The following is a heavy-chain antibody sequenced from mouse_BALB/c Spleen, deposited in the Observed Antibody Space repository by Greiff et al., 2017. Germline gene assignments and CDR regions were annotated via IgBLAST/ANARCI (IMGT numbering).Heavy chain of an antibody. CDR3: TWRLNFDY. V-gene: IGHV1-15*01. CDR2: IDPETGGT. J-gene: IGHJ2*01. CDR1: GYTFTDYE. Sequence: VKLQESGAELVRPGASVTLSCKASGYTFTDYEMHWVKQTPVHGLEWIGAIDPETGGTAYNQKFKGKATLTADKSSSTAYMELRSLTSEDSAVYYCTWRLNFDYWGQGTTLTVSS.